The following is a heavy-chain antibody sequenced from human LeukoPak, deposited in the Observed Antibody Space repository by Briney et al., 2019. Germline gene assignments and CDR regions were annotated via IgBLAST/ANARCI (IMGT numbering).Heavy chain of an antibody. CDR1: DGSISSYY. CDR3: GSAPMLVAPGGCYFDL. J-gene: IGHJ2*01. D-gene: IGHD2-15*01. Sequence: SETLSLTCTVSDGSISSYYWSWIRQPPGKGLEWMGYIYYSGSTNYNPSLKSRVTISVDTSKNQFSLKLSSVTAAHTAVYYCGSAPMLVAPGGCYFDLWGRGSLVTVSS. V-gene: IGHV4-59*08. CDR2: IYYSGST.